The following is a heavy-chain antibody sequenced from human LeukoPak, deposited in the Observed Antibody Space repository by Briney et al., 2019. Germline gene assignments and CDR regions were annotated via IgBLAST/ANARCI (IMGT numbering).Heavy chain of an antibody. V-gene: IGHV3-11*04. CDR2: ISSSSSTI. D-gene: IGHD6-19*01. Sequence: GGSLRLSCAASGFAFGDYHMSWIRQAPGKGLEWVSYISSSSSTIYYADSVKGRFTISRDNAKNSLYLQMNSLRDEDTAVYYCARDSSGWYSDAFDIWGQGTMVTVSS. J-gene: IGHJ3*02. CDR1: GFAFGDYH. CDR3: ARDSSGWYSDAFDI.